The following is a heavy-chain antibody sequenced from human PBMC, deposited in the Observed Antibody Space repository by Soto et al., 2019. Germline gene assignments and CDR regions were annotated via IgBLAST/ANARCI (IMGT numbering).Heavy chain of an antibody. CDR2: INSDGSST. CDR1: GFTFSSYW. J-gene: IGHJ6*02. CDR3: ARGLYEGSDYYYGMDV. V-gene: IGHV3-74*01. Sequence: GGSLRLSCAASGFTFSSYWMHWVRQAPGKGLVWVSRINSDGSSTSYADSVKGRFTISRDNAKNTLYLQMNSLRAEDTAVYYCARGLYEGSDYYYGMDVWGQGTTVTVSS. D-gene: IGHD3-16*01.